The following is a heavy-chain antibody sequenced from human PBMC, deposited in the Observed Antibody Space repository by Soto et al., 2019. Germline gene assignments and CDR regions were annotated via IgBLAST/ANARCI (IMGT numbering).Heavy chain of an antibody. J-gene: IGHJ4*02. CDR3: ARYSVATIRFFDY. V-gene: IGHV4-59*01. CDR1: GDSITDYY. CDR2: IHHTGTA. Sequence: QVQLQESGPGLVKPSETLSLTCTVSGDSITDYYWSWIRESPGKGLEWIAYIHHTGTANYNPSLTSRVTISVDTSKRQFSLRLSSVTAADTAVYFCARYSVATIRFFDYWGQGTLVTVSS. D-gene: IGHD5-12*01.